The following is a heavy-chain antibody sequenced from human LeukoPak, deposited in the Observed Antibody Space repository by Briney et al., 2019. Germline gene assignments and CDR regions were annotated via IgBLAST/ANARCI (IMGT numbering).Heavy chain of an antibody. D-gene: IGHD4-11*01. J-gene: IGHJ4*02. CDR1: GFTVSSNY. CDR2: IYTGGST. CDR3: ARYSKRLYYFDY. V-gene: IGHV3-53*01. Sequence: PGGSLRLSCAASGFTVSSNYMSWVRQAPGKGLEWVSVIYTGGSTYYADSVKGRFTISRDNSKNTLYLQMNSLRAEDTAVYYCARYSKRLYYFDYWGQGTLVTVSS.